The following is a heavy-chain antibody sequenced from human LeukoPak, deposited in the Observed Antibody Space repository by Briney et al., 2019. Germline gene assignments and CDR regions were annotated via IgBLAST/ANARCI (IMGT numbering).Heavy chain of an antibody. D-gene: IGHD3-10*01. Sequence: PSETLSLTCTVSGGSISSGGYYWSWIRQHPGKGLEWIGYIYYSGSTYYNPSLKSRVTISVDTSKNQFSLKLSSVTAADTAVYYCARGGSPVGSQTDAFDIWGQGTMVTVSS. CDR1: GGSISSGGYY. J-gene: IGHJ3*02. V-gene: IGHV4-31*03. CDR3: ARGGSPVGSQTDAFDI. CDR2: IYYSGST.